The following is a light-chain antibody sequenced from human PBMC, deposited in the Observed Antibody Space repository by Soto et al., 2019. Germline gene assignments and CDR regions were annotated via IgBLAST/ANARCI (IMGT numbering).Light chain of an antibody. CDR1: QSTNTY. CDR2: DAS. CDR3: QQRRSWQVT. Sequence: NVLTQSPDTLSLSPGERSTLSFSASQSTNTYLTWYQQKPGQAPRLLIYDASKRATGIPARFSGSGSGTNFTLTISSLEPEDFAVYYCQQRRSWQVTFGQGTRLEI. V-gene: IGKV3D-11*02. J-gene: IGKJ5*01.